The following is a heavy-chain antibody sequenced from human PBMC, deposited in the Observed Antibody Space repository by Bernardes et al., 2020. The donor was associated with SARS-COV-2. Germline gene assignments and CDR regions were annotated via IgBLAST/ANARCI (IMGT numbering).Heavy chain of an antibody. CDR1: GGSISSGSYY. V-gene: IGHV4-61*02. D-gene: IGHD3-22*01. Sequence: SETLSLTCTVSGGSISSGSYYWSWIRQPAGKGLEWIGRIYTSGSPNYNPSLKSRVTISVDTSKNQFSLKLSSVTAADTAVYYCARGTTMIESGRYYFDYWGQGTLVTVSS. CDR2: IYTSGSP. J-gene: IGHJ4*02. CDR3: ARGTTMIESGRYYFDY.